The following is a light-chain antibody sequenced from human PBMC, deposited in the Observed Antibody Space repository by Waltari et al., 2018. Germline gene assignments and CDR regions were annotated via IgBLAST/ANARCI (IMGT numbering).Light chain of an antibody. V-gene: IGLV2-14*03. Sequence: QSALTQPASVSGSPGQSITISCTGSSSAVGAYNYFSWYPHHPGKAPQLIISDVSDRPSGCSDRFSGSKSGNTASLSISGLRADDEANYYCSSYTSVNTVVFGGGTKVTVL. CDR3: SSYTSVNTVV. CDR1: SSAVGAYNY. CDR2: DVS. J-gene: IGLJ2*01.